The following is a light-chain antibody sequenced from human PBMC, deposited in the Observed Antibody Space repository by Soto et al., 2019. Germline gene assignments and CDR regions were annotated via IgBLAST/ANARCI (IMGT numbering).Light chain of an antibody. CDR1: QSVGTN. CDR3: LQYNNWPEA. J-gene: IGKJ1*01. Sequence: EIEMTQSPATLSLSPGERATLSCRASQSVGTNLAWYQQKPGQGPRLLIFGASTRATGVPGRISGSGSGTDFTLTISSLQSEDFAMYYCLQYNNWPEAFGQGTEVEIK. CDR2: GAS. V-gene: IGKV3-15*01.